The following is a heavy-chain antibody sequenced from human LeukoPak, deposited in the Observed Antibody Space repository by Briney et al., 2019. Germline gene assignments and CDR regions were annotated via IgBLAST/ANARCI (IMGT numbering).Heavy chain of an antibody. Sequence: GRSLRLSCAASGFTFSSYAMHWVRQAPGKGLEWVAVIWYDGSNKYYADSVKGRFTISRDNSKNTLYLQMNSLRAEDTAVYYCARENGDCSSTSCYMDYDYYYMDVWGKGTTVTVSS. CDR2: IWYDGSNK. V-gene: IGHV3-33*08. J-gene: IGHJ6*03. CDR3: ARENGDCSSTSCYMDYDYYYMDV. CDR1: GFTFSSYA. D-gene: IGHD2-2*02.